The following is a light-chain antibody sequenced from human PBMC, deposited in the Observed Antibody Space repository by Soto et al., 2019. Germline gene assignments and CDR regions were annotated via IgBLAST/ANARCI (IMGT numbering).Light chain of an antibody. Sequence: QSVLTQPPSASGTPGQRVTISCYGSSSNIGSNTVNWYQQLPGTAPKLLIYSNNQRPSGVPDRFSGSKSGTSASLAISGLQSEDEADYYCAAWDVSLNAPVVFGGGTKLTVL. J-gene: IGLJ2*01. CDR3: AAWDVSLNAPVV. CDR1: SSNIGSNT. V-gene: IGLV1-44*01. CDR2: SNN.